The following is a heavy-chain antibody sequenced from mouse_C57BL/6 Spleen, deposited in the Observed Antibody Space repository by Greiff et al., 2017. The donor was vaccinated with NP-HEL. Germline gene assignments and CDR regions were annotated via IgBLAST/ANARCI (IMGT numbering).Heavy chain of an antibody. CDR3: ERNSGGFDY. V-gene: IGHV3-6*01. D-gene: IGHD4-1*01. Sequence: EVKLQESGPGLVKPSQSLSLTCSVTGYSITSGYYWNWIRQFPGNKLEWMGYIRYDGGNNYNPSLKNRISITRDTSKNQLFLKMNSVSTEDTSTYCCERNSGGFDYWGKGTTLTVSS. CDR1: GYSITSGYY. CDR2: IRYDGGN. J-gene: IGHJ2*01.